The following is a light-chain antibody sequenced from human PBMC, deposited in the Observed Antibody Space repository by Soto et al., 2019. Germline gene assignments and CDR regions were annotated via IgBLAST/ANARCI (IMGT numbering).Light chain of an antibody. CDR3: QQDYNYPGT. V-gene: IGKV1-6*01. CDR2: AAS. Sequence: AIQMTQSPSSLSASVGDRVTITCRASQGIRKDLGWYQQKPGKAPNLLIYAASNLQTGVPARFSGSGSGTDFILTCTSLQPEDFATYYCQQDYNYPGTVGQGTKVDIK. J-gene: IGKJ2*01. CDR1: QGIRKD.